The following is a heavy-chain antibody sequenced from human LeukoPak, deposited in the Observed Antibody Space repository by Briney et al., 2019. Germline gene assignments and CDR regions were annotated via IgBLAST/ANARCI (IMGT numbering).Heavy chain of an antibody. V-gene: IGHV4-61*02. CDR1: GGSISSGSYY. CDR2: IYTSGST. CDR3: ARELVVAATKMGWFDP. D-gene: IGHD2-15*01. Sequence: SETLSLTCTVPGGSISSGSYYWSWIRQPAGKGLGWIGRIYTSGSTNYDPSLKSRVTISVDTSKNQFSLKLSSVTAADTAVYYCARELVVAATKMGWFDPWGQGTLVTVSS. J-gene: IGHJ5*02.